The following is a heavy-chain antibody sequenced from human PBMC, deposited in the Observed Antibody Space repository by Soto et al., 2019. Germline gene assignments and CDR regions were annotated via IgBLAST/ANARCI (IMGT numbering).Heavy chain of an antibody. CDR3: VRPYYSSSWFPFDR. J-gene: IGHJ4*02. Sequence: PGGSLRLSCTGSGFDFGYYYMSWIRQSPGKGLEWVSYIDSGDGTTYYTDSVKGRFTISRDNAKKTVYLQMSSLRVEDTALYYCVRPYYSSSWFPFDRWGQGTLVTVSS. CDR1: GFDFGYYY. CDR2: IDSGDGTT. D-gene: IGHD6-13*01. V-gene: IGHV3-11*01.